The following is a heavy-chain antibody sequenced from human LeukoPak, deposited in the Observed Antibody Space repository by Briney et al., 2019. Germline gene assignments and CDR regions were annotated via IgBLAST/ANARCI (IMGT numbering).Heavy chain of an antibody. CDR1: GFTFSSSG. V-gene: IGHV3-30*18. J-gene: IGHJ4*02. CDR2: VSQDGSNR. CDR3: AKDTPSPNSGFYHY. D-gene: IGHD5-12*01. Sequence: AASLRLSCAASGFTFSSSGIHWVRQAPDKGLEWVSTVSQDGSNRYYGDSVTGRFIISRDNSRNTVYLQMNSRRAEDTAVYFCAKDTPSPNSGFYHYWGQGTPVTVSS.